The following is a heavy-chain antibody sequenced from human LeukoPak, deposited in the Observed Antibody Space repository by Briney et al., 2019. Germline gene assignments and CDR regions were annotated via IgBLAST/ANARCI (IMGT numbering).Heavy chain of an antibody. D-gene: IGHD3-3*01. J-gene: IGHJ4*02. Sequence: GGSLRLSCVVSGFTLSSYIMNWVGQAPGKGLEWVSAISGSGGSTYYADSVKGRFTISRDNSKNTLYLQMNSLRAEDTAVYYCARSYYDFWSGYLDYWGQGTLVTVSS. CDR1: GFTLSSYI. CDR2: ISGSGGST. V-gene: IGHV3-23*01. CDR3: ARSYYDFWSGYLDY.